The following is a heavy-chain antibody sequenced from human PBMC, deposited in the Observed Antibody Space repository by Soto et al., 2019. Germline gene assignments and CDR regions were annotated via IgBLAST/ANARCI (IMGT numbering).Heavy chain of an antibody. CDR2: IYYSGST. D-gene: IGHD6-13*01. Sequence: SETLSLTCTVSGGSISSYYWSWIRQPPGKGLEWIGYIYYSGSTNYNPSLKSRVTISVDTSKNQFFLKLSSVTAADTAVYYWASGQQPRSYYYYGMDVWGQGTTVTVSS. J-gene: IGHJ6*02. CDR3: ASGQQPRSYYYYGMDV. V-gene: IGHV4-59*01. CDR1: GGSISSYY.